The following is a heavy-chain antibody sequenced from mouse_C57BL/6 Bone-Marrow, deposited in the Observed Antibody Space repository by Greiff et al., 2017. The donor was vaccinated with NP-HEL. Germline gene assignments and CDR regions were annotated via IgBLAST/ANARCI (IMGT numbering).Heavy chain of an antibody. J-gene: IGHJ1*03. Sequence: EVQLQQSGPVLVKPGASVKMSCKASGYTFTDYYMNWVKQSHGKSLEWIGVINPYNGGTSYNQKFKGKATLTVDKSSSTAYMELNSLTSEDSAVYYCARETYYGSSYHYWYFDVWGTGTTVTVSS. D-gene: IGHD1-1*01. CDR1: GYTFTDYY. CDR2: INPYNGGT. CDR3: ARETYYGSSYHYWYFDV. V-gene: IGHV1-19*01.